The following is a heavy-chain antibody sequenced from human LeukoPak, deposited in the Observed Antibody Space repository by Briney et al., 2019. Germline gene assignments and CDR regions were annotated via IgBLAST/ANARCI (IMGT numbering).Heavy chain of an antibody. J-gene: IGHJ4*02. CDR2: IYYSGST. V-gene: IGHV4-31*03. D-gene: IGHD3-22*01. Sequence: PSETLSLTCTVSGGSISSGGYYWSWIRQHPGKGLEWIGYIYYSGSTYYNPSLKSRVTISVDTSKNQFSLKLSSVTAADTAVYYCARDQHYYDSSGYYGVLYFDYWGQGTLVTVSS. CDR3: ARDQHYYDSSGYYGVLYFDY. CDR1: GGSISSGGYY.